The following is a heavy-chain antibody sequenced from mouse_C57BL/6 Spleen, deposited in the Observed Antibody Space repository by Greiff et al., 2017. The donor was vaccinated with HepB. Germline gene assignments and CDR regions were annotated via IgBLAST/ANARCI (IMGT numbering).Heavy chain of an antibody. Sequence: EVQLQQSGPELVKPGASVKISCKASGYSFTGYYMNWVKQSPEKSLEWIGEINPSTGGTTYNQKFKAKATLTVDKSSSTAYVQLNSLTSEDSAVYYCARRVLRHEGNFDYWGQGTTLTVSS. D-gene: IGHD1-2*01. CDR1: GYSFTGYY. V-gene: IGHV1-42*01. CDR2: INPSTGGT. CDR3: ARRVLRHEGNFDY. J-gene: IGHJ2*01.